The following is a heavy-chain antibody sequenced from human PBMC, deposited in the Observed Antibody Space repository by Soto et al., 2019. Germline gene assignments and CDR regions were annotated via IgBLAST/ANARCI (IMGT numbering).Heavy chain of an antibody. V-gene: IGHV1-18*01. Sequence: ASVKVSCKASGGTFSSYAISWVRQAPGQGLEWMGWISAYNANTTYAQKLKGRVTMTTDTATSTSYMELRSLRPADTAVYFCARDRLGATGDYWGQGTRVTVSS. D-gene: IGHD1-26*01. CDR3: ARDRLGATGDY. CDR1: GGTFSSYA. J-gene: IGHJ4*02. CDR2: ISAYNANT.